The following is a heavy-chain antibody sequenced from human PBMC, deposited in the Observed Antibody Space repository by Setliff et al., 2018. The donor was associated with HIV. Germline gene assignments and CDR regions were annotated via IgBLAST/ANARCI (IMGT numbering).Heavy chain of an antibody. V-gene: IGHV4-38-2*01. CDR3: ATQGLTVPIPGGYFQH. CDR2: IYRSGST. Sequence: SETLSLTCGISDYSITSGYYWGWIRQPPGKGLEWIGSIYRSGSTYDNPSLKSRVTISFDTSKNQFSLILTSVTAADTAVYYCATQGLTVPIPGGYFQHWGPGILVTRLL. CDR1: DYSITSGYY. D-gene: IGHD2-21*02. J-gene: IGHJ1*01.